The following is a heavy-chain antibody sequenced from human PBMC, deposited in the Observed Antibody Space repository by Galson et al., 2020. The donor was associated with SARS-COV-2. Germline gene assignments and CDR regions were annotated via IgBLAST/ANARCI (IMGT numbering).Heavy chain of an antibody. CDR1: GFTISSYW. J-gene: IGHJ4*02. V-gene: IGHV3-7*03. Sequence: GGSLRFSCAASGFTISSYWMSWVRQAPGKGLEWVANIKQDGSEKYYVDSAKGRFTISRDNAKNSLYLQRNSLRAEDTAVYYCARVGSSSWYFDYWGQGTLVTVSS. CDR3: ARVGSSSWYFDY. D-gene: IGHD6-13*01. CDR2: IKQDGSEK.